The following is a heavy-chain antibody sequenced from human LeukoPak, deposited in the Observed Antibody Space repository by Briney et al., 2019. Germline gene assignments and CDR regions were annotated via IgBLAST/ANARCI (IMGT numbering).Heavy chain of an antibody. CDR2: ISAYNGNT. CDR1: GYTFTGYY. Sequence: ASVKVSCKASGYTFTGYYMHWVRQAPGQGLEWMGWISAYNGNTNYAQKLQGRVTMTTDTSTSTAYMELRSLRSDDTAVYYCARCLYDYGDYVDYWGQGTLVTVSS. V-gene: IGHV1-18*04. J-gene: IGHJ4*02. CDR3: ARCLYDYGDYVDY. D-gene: IGHD4-17*01.